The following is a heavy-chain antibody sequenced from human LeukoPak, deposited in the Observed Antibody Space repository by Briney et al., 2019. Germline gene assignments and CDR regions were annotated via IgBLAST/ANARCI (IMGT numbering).Heavy chain of an antibody. Sequence: GGSLRLSCAASGFTFTKYWMSWVRQAPGKGLEWVANINENGSEKKYLDSVKGRFTISRDNAKNSLYLQMNSLRAEDTAVYYCARESGYKGLGFDYWGQGTLVTFSS. J-gene: IGHJ4*02. D-gene: IGHD5-12*01. CDR1: GFTFTKYW. CDR3: ARESGYKGLGFDY. V-gene: IGHV3-7*01. CDR2: INENGSEK.